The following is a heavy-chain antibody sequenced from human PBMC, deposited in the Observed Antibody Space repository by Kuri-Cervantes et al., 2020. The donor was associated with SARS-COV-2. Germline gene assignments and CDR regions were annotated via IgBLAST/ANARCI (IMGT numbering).Heavy chain of an antibody. V-gene: IGHV3-7*01. D-gene: IGHD3-3*01. CDR1: GFTFSSYW. Sequence: GESLKISCAASGFTFSSYWMSWVRQAPGKGLEWVANIKQDGSEKYYVDSVKGRFTISRDNAKNSLYLQMNSLRAEDTAVYYCAKDRYDFWSGYYEGGPFDYWGQGTLVTVSS. CDR3: AKDRYDFWSGYYEGGPFDY. J-gene: IGHJ4*02. CDR2: IKQDGSEK.